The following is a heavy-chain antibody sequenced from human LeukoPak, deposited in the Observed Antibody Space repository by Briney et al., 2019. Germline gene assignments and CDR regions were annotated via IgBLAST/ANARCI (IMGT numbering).Heavy chain of an antibody. CDR2: IKGDGSEK. D-gene: IGHD6-13*01. CDR3: AVGIAAGPAPNNWFDP. CDR1: GFTFSSYW. J-gene: IGHJ5*02. Sequence: GGSLRLSCAASGFTFSSYWMSWVRQAPGKGLEWLAHIKGDGSEKYYVDSVKGRFTISRDNAKNPLYLQMNSLRAEDTAVYYCAVGIAAGPAPNNWFDPWGQGTLVTVSS. V-gene: IGHV3-7*01.